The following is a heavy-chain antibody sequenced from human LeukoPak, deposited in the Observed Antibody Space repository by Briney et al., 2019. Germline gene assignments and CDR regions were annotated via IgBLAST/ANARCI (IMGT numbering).Heavy chain of an antibody. CDR3: ARGRGRSIAAPWGY. D-gene: IGHD6-13*01. CDR1: GGSFSGYY. Sequence: SETLSLTCAVYGGSFSGYYWSWIRQPPGKGLEWIGEINHSGSTNYNPSLKSRVTISVDTSKNQFSLKLSSVTAADTAVYYCARGRGRSIAAPWGYWGQGTLVTVSS. CDR2: INHSGST. J-gene: IGHJ4*02. V-gene: IGHV4-34*01.